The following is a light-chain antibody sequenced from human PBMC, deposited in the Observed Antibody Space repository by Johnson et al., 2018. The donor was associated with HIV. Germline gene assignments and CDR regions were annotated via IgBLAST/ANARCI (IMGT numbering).Light chain of an antibody. Sequence: SVLTQPPSVSAAPGQKVTISCSGSSSNIGNNYISWYQQLPGTAPKLLIYDNNKRPSGIPDRFSGSKSGTSATLGITGLQTGDEADYYCGTWDSCLSAGGVFGTGTKVTVL. J-gene: IGLJ1*01. CDR3: GTWDSCLSAGGV. CDR2: DNN. CDR1: SSNIGNNY. V-gene: IGLV1-51*01.